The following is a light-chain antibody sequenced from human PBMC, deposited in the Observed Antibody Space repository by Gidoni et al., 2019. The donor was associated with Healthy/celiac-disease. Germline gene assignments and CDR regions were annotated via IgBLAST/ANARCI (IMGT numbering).Light chain of an antibody. CDR2: AAS. J-gene: IGKJ5*01. Sequence: EIVLTQSPGTLSLSPGERPTLSCRASQSVGSSYLAWYQQKPGQAPRLLIYAASSRATGIPHRFSGSGSGTDFTLTISRLEPEDFAVYYCQQYGSSPITFGQGTRLEIK. CDR1: QSVGSSY. CDR3: QQYGSSPIT. V-gene: IGKV3-20*01.